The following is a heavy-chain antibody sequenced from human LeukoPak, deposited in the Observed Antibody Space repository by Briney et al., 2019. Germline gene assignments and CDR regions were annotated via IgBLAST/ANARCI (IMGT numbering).Heavy chain of an antibody. CDR2: INPHSGGT. J-gene: IGHJ5*02. Sequence: GASVKVSCKASGYTFTDYYMHWVRQAPGQGLEWMGWINPHSGGTDRAQKFQGRVTMTRNTSISTAYMELSRLRSDDTAVYYCARGRQLYSYGYDWFDPWGQGTLVTVSS. CDR1: GYTFTDYY. D-gene: IGHD5-18*01. CDR3: ARGRQLYSYGYDWFDP. V-gene: IGHV1-2*02.